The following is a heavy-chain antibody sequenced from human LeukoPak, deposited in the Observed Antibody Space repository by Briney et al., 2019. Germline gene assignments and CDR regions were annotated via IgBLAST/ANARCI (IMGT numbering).Heavy chain of an antibody. CDR3: AKEYDILTGHPS. CDR1: GFTFSSYA. J-gene: IGHJ4*02. V-gene: IGHV3-23*01. Sequence: PGGSLRISCAASGFTFSSYAMSWVRQAPGKGLEWVSAISGSGGSTYYADSVKGQFTISRDNSKNTLYLQMNSLRAEDTAVYYCAKEYDILTGHPSWGQGTLVTVSS. CDR2: ISGSGGST. D-gene: IGHD3-9*01.